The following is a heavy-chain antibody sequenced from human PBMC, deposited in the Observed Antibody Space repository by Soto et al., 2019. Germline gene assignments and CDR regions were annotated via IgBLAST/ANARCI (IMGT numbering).Heavy chain of an antibody. V-gene: IGHV1-46*01. CDR1: GYTFTNYY. J-gene: IGHJ4*02. CDR2: INPSGGST. D-gene: IGHD6-13*01. Sequence: QVQLVQSGAEVKNPGASVKVSCKASGYTFTNYYIHWVRQAPGQGLEWMAIINPSGGSTNYAQKFQGRVTLARDTFTNTVYMELSSLRSEDTAIYYCARGLAAGDYWGQRTLVTVSS. CDR3: ARGLAAGDY.